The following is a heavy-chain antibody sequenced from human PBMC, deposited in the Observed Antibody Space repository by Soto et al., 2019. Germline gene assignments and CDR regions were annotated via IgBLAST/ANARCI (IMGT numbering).Heavy chain of an antibody. Sequence: QVQLVQSGAEVEKPGASVKVSCKASGYAFTDYYMHWVRQAPGQGLEWMGWINPNSGGTNYAQKFQGWVTMTRDTSISTAYMELNRDDTAGYYCARAYSSSDDFDYWGQGTLVTVSS. D-gene: IGHD3-22*01. V-gene: IGHV1-2*04. CDR3: ARAYSSSDDFDY. CDR2: INPNSGGT. J-gene: IGHJ4*02. CDR1: GYAFTDYY.